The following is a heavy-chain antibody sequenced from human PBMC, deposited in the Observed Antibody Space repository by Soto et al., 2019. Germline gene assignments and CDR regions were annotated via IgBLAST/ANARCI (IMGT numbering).Heavy chain of an antibody. J-gene: IGHJ6*02. D-gene: IGHD6-13*01. Sequence: QVVESGGGLVKPGGSLRLSCSASGFPFISYSMSWVRQAPGRGLQWVSSISTTSSYMSYAESVRGRLTISRDNAKNSLFLQMNSLRAEDTAVYYCARGVAAAYYYCAMDVWGQGTTVTVSS. CDR1: GFPFISYS. V-gene: IGHV3-21*01. CDR2: ISTTSSYM. CDR3: ARGVAAAYYYCAMDV.